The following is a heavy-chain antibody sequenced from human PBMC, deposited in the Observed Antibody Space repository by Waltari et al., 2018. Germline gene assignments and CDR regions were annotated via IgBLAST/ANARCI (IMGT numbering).Heavy chain of an antibody. V-gene: IGHV3-74*01. CDR1: GFPFSNYW. D-gene: IGHD2-2*01. Sequence: EVQLVESGGGLVQPGGSLRLSCIASGFPFSNYWMHWVRQSPGKGLVWISRISGDGTKENYADSVQGRFIISRDSAKNILYLQMSNLRADDAALYYCARGSDVVEVPAANGVVIGPWGQGTLVTVSS. J-gene: IGHJ5*02. CDR3: ARGSDVVEVPAANGVVIGP. CDR2: ISGDGTKE.